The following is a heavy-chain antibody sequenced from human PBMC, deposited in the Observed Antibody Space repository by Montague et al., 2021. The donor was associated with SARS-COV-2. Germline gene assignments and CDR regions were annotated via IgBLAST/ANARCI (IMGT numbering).Heavy chain of an antibody. V-gene: IGHV4-59*08. D-gene: IGHD3-10*01. CDR3: ARFFRVGTSSAFDR. Sequence: SETLSLTCGVSGASIMGYHWSWVRKPPGRGLEWIGDVRDTGTTNYNPSLHIRITISIDTSEGQFSLRLTSVTAADTAVYYCARFFRVGTSSAFDRWGQGIPVTVSS. CDR1: GASIMGYH. CDR2: VRDTGTT. J-gene: IGHJ4*02.